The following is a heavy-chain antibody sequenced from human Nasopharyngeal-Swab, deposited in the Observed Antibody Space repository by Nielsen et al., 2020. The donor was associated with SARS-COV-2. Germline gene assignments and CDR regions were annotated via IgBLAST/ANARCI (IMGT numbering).Heavy chain of an antibody. CDR2: IIPILPIT. CDR3: ARGGWLRRDYYYSYYYMDV. CDR1: VGTFSSYG. J-gene: IGHJ6*03. V-gene: IGHV1-69*10. D-gene: IGHD5-24*01. Sequence: SSVKVSCKTSVGTFSSYGISWFRQAPGQGLEWMGGIIPILPITNYAQKFQDRVTITADKSTSTAYMELSSLRSEDTAAYYCARGGWLRRDYYYSYYYMDVWGKGTTVTVSS.